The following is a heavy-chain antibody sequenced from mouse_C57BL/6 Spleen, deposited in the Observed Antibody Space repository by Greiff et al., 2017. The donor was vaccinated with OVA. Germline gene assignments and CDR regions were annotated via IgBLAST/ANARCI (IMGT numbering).Heavy chain of an antibody. CDR2: IYPGSGST. Sequence: VQLQQPGAELVKPGASVKMSCKASGYTFTSYWITWVKQRPGQGLEWIGDIYPGSGSTNYNEKFKSKATLTVDTSSSTAYMQLSSLTSEDSAVYYCARWSYGYDGFAYGGQGTLVTVSA. J-gene: IGHJ3*01. CDR1: GYTFTSYW. CDR3: ARWSYGYDGFAY. D-gene: IGHD2-2*01. V-gene: IGHV1-55*01.